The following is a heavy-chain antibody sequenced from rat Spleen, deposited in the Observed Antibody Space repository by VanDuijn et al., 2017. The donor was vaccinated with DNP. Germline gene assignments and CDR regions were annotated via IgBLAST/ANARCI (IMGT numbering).Heavy chain of an antibody. D-gene: IGHD1-11*01. CDR1: GYSITSDY. Sequence: EVQLQESGPGLVKPSQSLSLTCSVTGYSITSDYWAWIRKFPGNKMEWMGYINYSGTTAYNPSLRSRISITRDTSKNQFFLQLNSVTTEDTATYYCARGLNYGGYNYYWYFDFWGPGTMVTVSS. V-gene: IGHV3-1*01. CDR3: ARGLNYGGYNYYWYFDF. CDR2: INYSGTT. J-gene: IGHJ1*01.